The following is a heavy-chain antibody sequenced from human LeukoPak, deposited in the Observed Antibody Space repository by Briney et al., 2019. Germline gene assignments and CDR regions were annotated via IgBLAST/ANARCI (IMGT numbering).Heavy chain of an antibody. CDR2: ISGNSVKI. D-gene: IGHD2-2*01. Sequence: PGRSLRLSCVTSGFTFHDYALHWVRQAPGKGLEWVSSISGNSVKIDYADSVKGRFTISRDNAKNSLYLQMNSLRAEDTALHHCARGHPLPSAARDPYYYYGMDVWGQGTTVTVSS. CDR1: GFTFHDYA. J-gene: IGHJ6*02. V-gene: IGHV3-9*01. CDR3: ARGHPLPSAARDPYYYYGMDV.